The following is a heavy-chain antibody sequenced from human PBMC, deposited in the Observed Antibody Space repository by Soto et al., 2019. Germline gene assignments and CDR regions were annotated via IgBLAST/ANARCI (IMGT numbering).Heavy chain of an antibody. D-gene: IGHD4-17*01. V-gene: IGHV4-34*01. CDR3: ARDTPTQTYGDYFSY. CDR2: INHSGST. Sequence: XXTLSLPFAVYGESFSRYYWYWIHQPPGKGLEWIGEINHSGSTNYNPSLKSRVTISVDTSKNQFSLKLSSVTAADTAVYYCARDTPTQTYGDYFSYWGQGTLVTVSS. J-gene: IGHJ4*02. CDR1: GESFSRYY.